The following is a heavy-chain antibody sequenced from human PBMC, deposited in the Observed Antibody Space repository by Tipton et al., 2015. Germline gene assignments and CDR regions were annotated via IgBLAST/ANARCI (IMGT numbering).Heavy chain of an antibody. CDR1: GYTFNRYY. Sequence: QVQLVQSGAEVKRPGASVEISCKASGYTFNRYYMHWVRQAPGQGLEWMGIINPSGGSTTYAERFQGRVTMTRDTSTSTVYLELRRLKSEDTAVYFCARERTYSYDSSVYDNRGYFDLWGRGTLVTVSS. V-gene: IGHV1-46*02. CDR3: ARERTYSYDSSVYDNRGYFDL. J-gene: IGHJ2*01. D-gene: IGHD3-22*01. CDR2: INPSGGST.